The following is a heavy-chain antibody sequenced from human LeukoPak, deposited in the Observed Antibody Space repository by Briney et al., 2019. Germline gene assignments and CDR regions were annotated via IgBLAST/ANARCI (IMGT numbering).Heavy chain of an antibody. V-gene: IGHV1-8*03. CDR1: GFTFSSYD. CDR2: MNPNSGNT. J-gene: IGHJ3*02. CDR3: ARVIAASPFAFDI. Sequence: GGSLRLSCAASGFTFSSYDINWVRQATGQGLEWMGWMNPNSGNTGYAQKFQGRVTITRNTSISTAYMELSSLRSEDTAVYYCARVIAASPFAFDIWGQGTMVTVSS. D-gene: IGHD6-6*01.